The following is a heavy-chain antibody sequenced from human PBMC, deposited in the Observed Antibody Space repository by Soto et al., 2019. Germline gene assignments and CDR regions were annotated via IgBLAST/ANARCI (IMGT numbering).Heavy chain of an antibody. Sequence: ASVKVSCKASGYTFTSYYMPWVRQAPGQGLEWMGIINPSGGSTSYAQKFQGRVTMTRDTSTSTVYMELSSLRSEDTAVYYCVKGEYYYDGSAYYSFAYWGQGRMVTVYS. V-gene: IGHV1-46*01. CDR1: GYTFTSYY. CDR3: VKGEYYYDGSAYYSFAY. J-gene: IGHJ4*02. CDR2: INPSGGST. D-gene: IGHD3-22*01.